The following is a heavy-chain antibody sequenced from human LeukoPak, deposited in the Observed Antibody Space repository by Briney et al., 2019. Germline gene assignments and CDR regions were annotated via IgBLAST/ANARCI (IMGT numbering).Heavy chain of an antibody. CDR1: GFTFSTYW. V-gene: IGHV3-7*01. D-gene: IGHD2-21*01. CDR2: IKEDGSER. CDR3: ARALCIWGGDCHYFDY. Sequence: GGSLRLSCAASGFTFSTYWMTWVRQARGKGLEWVANIKEDGSERYYVDSVKGRFTISRDNAKNSLYLQMNSLRAEDTAVYYCARALCIWGGDCHYFDYWGQGTLVTVSS. J-gene: IGHJ4*02.